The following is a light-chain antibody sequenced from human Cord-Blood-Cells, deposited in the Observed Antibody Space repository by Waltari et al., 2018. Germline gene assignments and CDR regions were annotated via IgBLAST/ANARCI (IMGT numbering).Light chain of an antibody. CDR1: SLRSYY. Sequence: SSELTQDPAVYVALGQTVRITCQGDSLRSYYASWYQQKQGQAPVLVIYGKNNRPSGIPDRFSGSSSGNTASLTITGAQAEDEADYYCNSRDSSGNHLDVVFGGGTKLTVL. CDR3: NSRDSSGNHLDVV. J-gene: IGLJ2*01. V-gene: IGLV3-19*01. CDR2: GKN.